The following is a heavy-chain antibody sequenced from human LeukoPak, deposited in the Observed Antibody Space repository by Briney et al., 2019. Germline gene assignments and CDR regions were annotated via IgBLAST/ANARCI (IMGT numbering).Heavy chain of an antibody. CDR2: ISWNSGSI. CDR1: GFTVSSNY. Sequence: GGSLRLSCAASGFTVSSNYMSWVRQAPGKGLEWVSGISWNSGSIDYVDSVKGRFTISRDNAKNSLYLQMSNLRAEDTAVYFCARGGGLDVWGQGATVTVSS. D-gene: IGHD3-16*01. CDR3: ARGGGLDV. J-gene: IGHJ6*02. V-gene: IGHV3-21*04.